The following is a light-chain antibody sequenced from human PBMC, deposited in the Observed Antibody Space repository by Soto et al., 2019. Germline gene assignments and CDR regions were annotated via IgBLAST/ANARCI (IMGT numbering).Light chain of an antibody. CDR2: DDD. J-gene: IGLJ1*01. CDR1: SSNIGGNS. Sequence: QSVLTQPPSVSAAPGQRVTISCSGSSSNIGGNSVSWYQQLPGTAPKLLIYDDDKRPSGIPDRFSGSKSGTSATLGITGFQTGDEADHYCGSWDSSVSAYVFGTGTKGTVL. V-gene: IGLV1-51*01. CDR3: GSWDSSVSAYV.